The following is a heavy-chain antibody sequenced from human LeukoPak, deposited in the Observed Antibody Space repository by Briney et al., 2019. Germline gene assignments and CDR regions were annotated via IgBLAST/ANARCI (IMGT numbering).Heavy chain of an antibody. D-gene: IGHD3-9*01. CDR1: GFTFSSYW. CDR2: IKQDGSEK. CDR3: ARGGGILTGYDAFDY. V-gene: IGHV3-7*01. J-gene: IGHJ4*02. Sequence: GGSLRLSCAASGFTFSSYWMSWVRQAPGKGLEWVANIKQDGSEKYYVDSVKGRFTISRDNAKNSLYLQMNSLRAEDTAVYYWARGGGILTGYDAFDYWGQGTLVTVSS.